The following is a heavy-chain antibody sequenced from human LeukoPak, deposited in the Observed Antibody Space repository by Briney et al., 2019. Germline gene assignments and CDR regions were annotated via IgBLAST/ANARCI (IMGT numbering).Heavy chain of an antibody. V-gene: IGHV3-23*01. D-gene: IGHD3-22*01. J-gene: IGHJ5*02. CDR3: ARHQPDDYSGYH. CDR1: GFTFSSFA. CDR2: ISGSGGST. Sequence: GGTLRLSCAASGFTFSSFAMSWVRQAPGKGLEWVSAISGSGGSTYYADSVKGRFTISRGNSKNTLYLQMTSLRAEDTAVYYCARHQPDDYSGYHWGQGTLVTVSS.